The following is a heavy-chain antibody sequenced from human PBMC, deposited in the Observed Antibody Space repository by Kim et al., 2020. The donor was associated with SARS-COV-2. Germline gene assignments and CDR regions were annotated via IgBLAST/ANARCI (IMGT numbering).Heavy chain of an antibody. D-gene: IGHD6-13*01. J-gene: IGHJ4*02. CDR3: AKPGYSSSSFDY. Sequence: YYADSVKGRFTISRDNSKNTLYLQMNSLRAEDTAVYYCAKPGYSSSSFDYWGQGTLVTVSS. V-gene: IGHV3-23*01.